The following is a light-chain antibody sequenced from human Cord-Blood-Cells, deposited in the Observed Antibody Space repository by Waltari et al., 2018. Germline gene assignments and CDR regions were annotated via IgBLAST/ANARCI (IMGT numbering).Light chain of an antibody. V-gene: IGLV2-14*01. CDR1: SSDVVGYNY. CDR2: DVS. CDR3: SSYTSSSTRV. Sequence: QSALTQPASVSGSPGQSITISCTGTSSDVVGYNYVSWYQQHPGKAPKLMIYDVSNRPSGVSNRFSGSKSGHTASLTISGLQAEDEADYYCSSYTSSSTRVFGGGTKLTVL. J-gene: IGLJ3*02.